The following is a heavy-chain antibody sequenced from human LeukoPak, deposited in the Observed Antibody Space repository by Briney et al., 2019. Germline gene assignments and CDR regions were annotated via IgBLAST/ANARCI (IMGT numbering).Heavy chain of an antibody. CDR2: IYYSGST. Sequence: SETLSLTCTVSGGSISSYYWSWIRQPPGKGLVWIGYIYYSGSTNYNPSLKSRVTISVDTSKNQFSLKLSSVTAADTAVYYCARVNHYDFWSGYYLWLDYWGQGTLVTVSS. V-gene: IGHV4-59*01. CDR1: GGSISSYY. J-gene: IGHJ4*02. D-gene: IGHD3-3*01. CDR3: ARVNHYDFWSGYYLWLDY.